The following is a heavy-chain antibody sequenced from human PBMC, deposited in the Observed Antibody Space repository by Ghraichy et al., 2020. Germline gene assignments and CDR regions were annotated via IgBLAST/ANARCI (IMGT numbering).Heavy chain of an antibody. Sequence: GGSLRLSCAASGFPFSTYAMSWVRQVPGKGLEWVSTISNSASRTFYADSVRGRFSISRDSSKHTLYMQMNSLTAEDTAIYYCVKDKGAIFWDTWGQGTLVTVSS. CDR3: VKDKGAIFWDT. CDR1: GFPFSTYA. D-gene: IGHD3-3*01. J-gene: IGHJ5*02. V-gene: IGHV3-23*01. CDR2: ISNSASRT.